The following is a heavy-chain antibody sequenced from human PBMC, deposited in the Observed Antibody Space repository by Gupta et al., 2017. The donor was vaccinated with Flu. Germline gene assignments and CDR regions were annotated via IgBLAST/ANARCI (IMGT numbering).Heavy chain of an antibody. CDR2: ISSSGGNT. CDR3: AKCDPYSGGCNAFDY. Sequence: QAPGKGLEWVSSISSSGGNTYYADSLNGRCTISRDNSKNSLYLQMDSLRAEDTAVYYCAKCDPYSGGCNAFDYWGQGTLVTVSS. J-gene: IGHJ4*02. D-gene: IGHD6-19*01. V-gene: IGHV3-23*01.